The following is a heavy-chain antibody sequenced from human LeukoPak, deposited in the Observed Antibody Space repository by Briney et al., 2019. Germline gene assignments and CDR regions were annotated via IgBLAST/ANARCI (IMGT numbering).Heavy chain of an antibody. CDR3: ARDKVTSETRYCSSTSCLMAVAFDI. V-gene: IGHV3-21*04. CDR2: ISSSSSYI. J-gene: IGHJ3*02. CDR1: GFTFSSYS. Sequence: GGSLRLSCAASGFTFSSYSMNWVRQAPGKGLEWVSSISSSSSYIYYADSVKGRFTISRDNAKNSLYLQMNSLRAEDTAVYYCARDKVTSETRYCSSTSCLMAVAFDIWGQGTMVTVSS. D-gene: IGHD2-2*01.